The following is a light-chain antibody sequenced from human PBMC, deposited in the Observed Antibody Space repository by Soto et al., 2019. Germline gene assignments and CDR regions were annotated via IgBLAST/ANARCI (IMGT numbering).Light chain of an antibody. V-gene: IGKV1-39*01. CDR2: AAS. Sequence: EIRMTQSPSTLSASVGDTVTLTCRASQTILTYLNWYQQKPGKAPKLLIYAASSLQSGVPSRFRGGGSATDFTLTISSLQPEDFATYYCQQSFGTTWTFGRGTKVDIK. CDR1: QTILTY. J-gene: IGKJ1*01. CDR3: QQSFGTTWT.